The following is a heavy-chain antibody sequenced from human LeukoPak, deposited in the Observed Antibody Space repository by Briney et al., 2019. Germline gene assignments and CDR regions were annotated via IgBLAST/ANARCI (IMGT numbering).Heavy chain of an antibody. D-gene: IGHD3-9*01. CDR2: IYYSGST. Sequence: PSETLSLTCTVSGGSISSYYWSWIRQPPGKGLEWIGYIYYSGSTNYNPSLKSRVTISVDTSKNQFSLKLSSVTAADTAVYYCARWYYDIHFDIWGQGTMVTVSS. CDR3: ARWYYDIHFDI. J-gene: IGHJ3*02. CDR1: GGSISSYY. V-gene: IGHV4-59*01.